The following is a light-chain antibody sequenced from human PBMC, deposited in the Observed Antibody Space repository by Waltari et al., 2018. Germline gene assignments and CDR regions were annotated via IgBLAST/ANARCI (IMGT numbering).Light chain of an antibody. CDR1: QSISSY. Sequence: DIQMTQSPSSLSASVGDRVTITCRASQSISSYLNWYQQKPGKAPKLLIYAASSLQSGVPSRFSGSGSGTDFTLTISRLQPEDFATYFCQQSYGPPYTFGQGTRLEIK. CDR2: AAS. V-gene: IGKV1-39*01. J-gene: IGKJ2*01. CDR3: QQSYGPPYT.